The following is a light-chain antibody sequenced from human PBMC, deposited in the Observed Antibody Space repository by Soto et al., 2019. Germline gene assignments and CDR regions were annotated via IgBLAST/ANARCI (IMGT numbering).Light chain of an antibody. CDR1: QSINNF. CDR3: QQRNFRPDIT. V-gene: IGKV3-11*01. CDR2: DTS. J-gene: IGKJ4*01. Sequence: EIVLTQSPATLSLSPGERATLSCRASQSINNFLAWYQQRPGQAPRLLIYDTSIRASGIPPRFSGSGSWTAFTLTIISLEHEDFAVYYCQQRNFRPDITFGGGTKVEIK.